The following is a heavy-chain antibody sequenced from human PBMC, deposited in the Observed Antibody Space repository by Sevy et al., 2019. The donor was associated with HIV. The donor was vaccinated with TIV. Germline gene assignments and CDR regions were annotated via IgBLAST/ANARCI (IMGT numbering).Heavy chain of an antibody. V-gene: IGHV3-30*03. CDR3: ASGFDYQEQYYYFFGMDV. D-gene: IGHD5-12*01. CDR2: ISYDGSKT. Sequence: GGSLRLSCAASGFTLSGYGMHWVRQAPGKGLEWVAIISYDGSKTYYSESVKGRFAISRDNSRNTLNLQMSSLRVEDTAVYYCASGFDYQEQYYYFFGMDVWGRGPTVTVSS. CDR1: GFTLSGYG. J-gene: IGHJ6*02.